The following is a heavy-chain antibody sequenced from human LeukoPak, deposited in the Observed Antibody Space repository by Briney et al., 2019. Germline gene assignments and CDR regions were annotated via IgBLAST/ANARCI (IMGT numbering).Heavy chain of an antibody. CDR3: AKDTPISVTTGSDAFDI. V-gene: IGHV3-23*01. CDR1: GFTFSSYA. J-gene: IGHJ3*02. D-gene: IGHD4-17*01. Sequence: GGSLRLSCAASGFTFSSYAMSWVRQAPGKGLEWISAISGSGGSTYYADSVKGRFTISRDNSKNTLDLQMNSLRAEDTAVYYCAKDTPISVTTGSDAFDIWGQGTMVTVSS. CDR2: ISGSGGST.